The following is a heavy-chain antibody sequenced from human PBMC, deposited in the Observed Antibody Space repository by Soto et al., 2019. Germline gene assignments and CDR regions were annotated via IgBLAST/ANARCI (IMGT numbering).Heavy chain of an antibody. Sequence: QVQLVESGGGVVQPGRSLRLSCAASGFTFSSYGMHWVRQAPGKGLEWVAVISHDGSNKCYGDSVKGRFTISRDNSKNTLYLQMNSLRAEETAVYYCAKDNCISTSCYRLYNWFDPWGQGTLVTVSS. CDR3: AKDNCISTSCYRLYNWFDP. V-gene: IGHV3-30*18. J-gene: IGHJ5*02. CDR1: GFTFSSYG. D-gene: IGHD2-2*01. CDR2: ISHDGSNK.